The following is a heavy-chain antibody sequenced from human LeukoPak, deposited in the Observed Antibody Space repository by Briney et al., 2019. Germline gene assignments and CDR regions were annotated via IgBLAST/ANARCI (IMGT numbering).Heavy chain of an antibody. V-gene: IGHV5-51*01. CDR2: IYPGNADT. Sequence: GASLKISCRGSGYNFSRHWIGWGRRMPGKGLEGMASIYPGNADTRYSPSFQGQVTISADTSITTAYLQWSTLKASDTAMYYCARLVMPTTYDYWGQGTLVTVSS. J-gene: IGHJ4*02. D-gene: IGHD4-11*01. CDR1: GYNFSRHW. CDR3: ARLVMPTTYDY.